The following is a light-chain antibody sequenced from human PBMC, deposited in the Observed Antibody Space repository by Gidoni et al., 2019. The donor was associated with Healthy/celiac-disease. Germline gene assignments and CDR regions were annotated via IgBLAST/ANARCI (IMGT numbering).Light chain of an antibody. CDR2: GAS. J-gene: IGKJ1*01. CDR1: QSVSSN. Sequence: EIVMTQSPATLSVSPGERATLSCRASQSVSSNLAWSQQKPGQAPRLLIYGASTRATGIPARFSGSGSWTEFTLTISSLQSEDFAVYYCPQYNNWPRTFGQGTKVELK. V-gene: IGKV3-15*01. CDR3: PQYNNWPRT.